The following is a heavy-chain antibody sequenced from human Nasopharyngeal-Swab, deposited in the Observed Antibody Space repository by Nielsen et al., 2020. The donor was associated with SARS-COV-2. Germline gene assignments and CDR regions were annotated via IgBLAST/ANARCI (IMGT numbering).Heavy chain of an antibody. CDR2: ISYDGSNK. D-gene: IGHD3-22*01. J-gene: IGHJ3*02. Sequence: QPPGKGLEWVAVISYDGSNKYYADSVKGRFTISRDNSKNTLYLQMNSLRAEDTAVYYCASLGDSSGYYYRIDGYAHDAHDAFDIWGQGTMVTVSS. CDR3: ASLGDSSGYYYRIDGYAHDAHDAFDI. V-gene: IGHV3-30-3*01.